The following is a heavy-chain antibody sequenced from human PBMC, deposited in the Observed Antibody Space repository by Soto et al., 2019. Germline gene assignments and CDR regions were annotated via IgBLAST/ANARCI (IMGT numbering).Heavy chain of an antibody. CDR3: AKGIPDTGGYYYYSMDV. V-gene: IGHV3-23*01. D-gene: IGHD5-18*01. J-gene: IGHJ6*02. Sequence: PEGSLRLSCAASGFTFSSYAVGWVRQAPGKGLDRVSVISGSGGITYSADSVKGRFTISRDNSKNILYLQMNSLRAEDTAVYYCAKGIPDTGGYYYYSMDVWGQGTAVTVCS. CDR1: GFTFSSYA. CDR2: ISGSGGIT.